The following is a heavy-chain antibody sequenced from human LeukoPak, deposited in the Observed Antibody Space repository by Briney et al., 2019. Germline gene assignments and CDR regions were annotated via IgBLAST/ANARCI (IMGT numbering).Heavy chain of an antibody. V-gene: IGHV3-74*01. CDR2: INSDGSWT. D-gene: IGHD2/OR15-2a*01. CDR3: VSFYETY. J-gene: IGHJ4*02. Sequence: PGGSLRLSCAASGNYWMHWVRQAPGKVLVWVSHINSDGSWTSYADSVKGRFTISKDNAKNTVYLQMNSLRAEDTAVYYCVSFYETYWGRGTLVTVSS. CDR1: GNYW.